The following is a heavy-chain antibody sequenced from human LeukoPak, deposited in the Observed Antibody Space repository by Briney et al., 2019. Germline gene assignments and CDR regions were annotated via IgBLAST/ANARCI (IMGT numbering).Heavy chain of an antibody. Sequence: PSETLSLTCTVSGGSISSYYWSWIRQPAGKGLEWIGRIYTSGTTNYNPSLKSRVTMSVDTSKNQFSLKLSSVTAADTDVYYCARDSAYYDILTGYPGEYYFDYWGQGTLVPVSS. D-gene: IGHD3-9*01. J-gene: IGHJ4*02. CDR3: ARDSAYYDILTGYPGEYYFDY. CDR2: IYTSGTT. V-gene: IGHV4-4*07. CDR1: GGSISSYY.